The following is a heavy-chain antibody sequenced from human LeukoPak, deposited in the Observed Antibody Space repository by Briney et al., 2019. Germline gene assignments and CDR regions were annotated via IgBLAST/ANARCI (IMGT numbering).Heavy chain of an antibody. Sequence: GASVNVSCKASGYTFTSYWIQWVRQAPGQGLEWMALINANDGSTAYAHKFQGRVTMTRDTSTSTVYMDLSSLTSEDTAVYYCARAPRNSSTMLDYWGQGTLVTVSS. V-gene: IGHV1-46*01. J-gene: IGHJ4*02. CDR2: INANDGST. CDR1: GYTFTSYW. D-gene: IGHD6-13*01. CDR3: ARAPRNSSTMLDY.